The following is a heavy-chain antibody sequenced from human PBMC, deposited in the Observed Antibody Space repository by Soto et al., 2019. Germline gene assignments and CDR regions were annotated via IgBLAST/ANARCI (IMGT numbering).Heavy chain of an antibody. CDR1: GFTFTNYW. Sequence: PGGSLRLSCAASGFTFTNYWMHWVRQAPGKGLVWVSRISSDGSSRSYADSVKGRFTISRDNSKNTLYLQMNSLRAEDTAVYYCARGGTKAYFDYWGRGTLVTVSS. CDR2: ISSDGSSR. CDR3: ARGGTKAYFDY. J-gene: IGHJ4*02. V-gene: IGHV3-74*01. D-gene: IGHD1-1*01.